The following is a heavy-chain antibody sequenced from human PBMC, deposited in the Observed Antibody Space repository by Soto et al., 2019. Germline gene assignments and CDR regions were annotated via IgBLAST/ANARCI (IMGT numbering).Heavy chain of an antibody. D-gene: IGHD6-13*01. CDR3: ARTYSSSWSPFDY. Sequence: QVQLQQWGAGLLKPSETLSLTCAVYGGSFSGYYWSWIRQPPGKGLEWIGEINHSGGTNYNPSLTSRVTISLDTSKNQFSLKRSSVTAADTAVYYCARTYSSSWSPFDYWGQGTLVTVSS. J-gene: IGHJ4*02. CDR1: GGSFSGYY. CDR2: INHSGGT. V-gene: IGHV4-34*01.